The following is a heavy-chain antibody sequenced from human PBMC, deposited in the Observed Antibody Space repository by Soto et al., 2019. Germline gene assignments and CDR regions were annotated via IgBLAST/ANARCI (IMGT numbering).Heavy chain of an antibody. J-gene: IGHJ4*02. CDR3: ARDSSAAAGDY. Sequence: QVQLVESGGGVVQPGRSLRLSCAASGFTFSSYAMHWVRQAPGKGLEWVAVISYDGSNKYFADSVKGRFTISRDNSKNTLYLQMNSLRAEDTAVYYCARDSSAAAGDYWGQGTLVTVSS. CDR2: ISYDGSNK. V-gene: IGHV3-30-3*01. CDR1: GFTFSSYA. D-gene: IGHD6-13*01.